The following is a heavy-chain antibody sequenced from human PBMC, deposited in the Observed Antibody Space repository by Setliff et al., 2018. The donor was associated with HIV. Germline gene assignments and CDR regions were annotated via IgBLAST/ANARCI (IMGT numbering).Heavy chain of an antibody. D-gene: IGHD3-10*01. CDR1: GGSFGVYL. V-gene: IGHV4-4*07. J-gene: IGHJ5*02. CDR2: IDSSGTT. Sequence: LSLTCTISGGSFGVYLWSWIRQSAGRGLEWIGRIDSSGTTDYKPSLKGRVAISVDTSRNQFSLRVTSVTAADTAVYFCARDRHSSGLGSYGPWGPGILVTVSS. CDR3: ARDRHSSGLGSYGP.